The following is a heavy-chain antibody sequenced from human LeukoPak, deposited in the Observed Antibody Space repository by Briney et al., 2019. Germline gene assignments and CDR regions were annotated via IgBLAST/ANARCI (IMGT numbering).Heavy chain of an antibody. CDR1: GYTFTGYY. D-gene: IGHD3-9*01. V-gene: IGHV1-2*02. CDR3: ARGIQYYDILTGYYFDY. CDR2: INPNSGGT. Sequence: ASVKVSCKASGYTFTGYYMHWVRQAPGQGLEWMGWINPNSGGTNYAQKFQGRVTMTRGTSISTAYMELSRLRSDDTAVYYCARGIQYYDILTGYYFDYWGQGTLVTVSS. J-gene: IGHJ4*02.